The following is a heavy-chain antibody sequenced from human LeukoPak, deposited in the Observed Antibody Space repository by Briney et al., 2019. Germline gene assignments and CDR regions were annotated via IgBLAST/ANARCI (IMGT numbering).Heavy chain of an antibody. CDR2: ISGRSSTI. CDR1: AFTFIDYI. J-gene: IGHJ4*02. V-gene: IGHV3-48*01. Sequence: GGSLRHSCAASAFTFIDYIMNWVRQAPGKGLEWISYISGRSSTIYYADSVRGRFTISRDNAKNSMYLQMNSLRAEDTAVYYCARDRLTSRSYFFVDSAQETFVTVSS. D-gene: IGHD1-26*01. CDR3: ARDRLTSRSYFFVD.